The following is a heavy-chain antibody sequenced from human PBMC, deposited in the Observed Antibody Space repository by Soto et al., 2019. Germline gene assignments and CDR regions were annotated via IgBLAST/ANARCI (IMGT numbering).Heavy chain of an antibody. CDR3: ARVWRDPDSGWHHYYGMDV. D-gene: IGHD6-19*01. Sequence: QVQLQESGPGLVKPSETLSLTCTVSGGSISNYYWSWIRQPPGKGLEWIGVIYYSGNTNYNPSLIRRVTISVDTSKHQFSLRLTSVTAADTAVYYCARVWRDPDSGWHHYYGMDVWGQGTTVTVSS. V-gene: IGHV4-59*01. CDR1: GGSISNYY. CDR2: IYYSGNT. J-gene: IGHJ6*02.